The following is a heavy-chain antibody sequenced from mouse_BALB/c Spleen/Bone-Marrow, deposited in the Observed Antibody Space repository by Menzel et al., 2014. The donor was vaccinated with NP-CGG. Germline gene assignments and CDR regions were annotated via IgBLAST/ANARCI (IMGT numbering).Heavy chain of an antibody. CDR3: AFITAIAY. Sequence: EVKLMESGGDLVEPGGSLKLSCAASGFTFSSYGMSWVSQTPEKRLEWVATVGGGDSYAYYPDFVKGRFTIARDIAKNTLYLHMSSLKSEDTGMYYCAFITAIAYWGQGTLVTVSA. D-gene: IGHD1-1*01. J-gene: IGHJ3*01. V-gene: IGHV5-6*01. CDR1: GFTFSSYG. CDR2: VGGGDSYA.